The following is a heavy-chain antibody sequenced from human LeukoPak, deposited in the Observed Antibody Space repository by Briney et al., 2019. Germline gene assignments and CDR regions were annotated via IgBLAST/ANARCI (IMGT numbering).Heavy chain of an antibody. V-gene: IGHV2-5*01. CDR3: AHSRIDGYNGIRTNFDY. CDR2: IYWNDDK. D-gene: IGHD5-24*01. Sequence: SGPTLVNPTQTLTLTCTFSGFSLSTSGVGVGWIRQPPGKALEWLALIYWNDDKRYSPSLKSRLTITKDTSKNQVVLTMTNMDPVDTATYYCAHSRIDGYNGIRTNFDYWGQGTLVTVSS. J-gene: IGHJ4*02. CDR1: GFSLSTSGVG.